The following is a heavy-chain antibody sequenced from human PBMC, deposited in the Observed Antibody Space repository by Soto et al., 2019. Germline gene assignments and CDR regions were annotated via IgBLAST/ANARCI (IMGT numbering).Heavy chain of an antibody. CDR3: AREQIGYYYGMDV. CDR2: ISAYNGNT. Sequence: GASVKVSCKASCYTFTSYGISLVRQAPGQGLEWMGWISAYNGNTNYAQKLQGRVTMTTDTSTSTAYMELSSLRSEDTAVYYCAREQIGYYYGMDVWGQGTMVTVSS. V-gene: IGHV1-18*01. CDR1: CYTFTSYG. J-gene: IGHJ6*02.